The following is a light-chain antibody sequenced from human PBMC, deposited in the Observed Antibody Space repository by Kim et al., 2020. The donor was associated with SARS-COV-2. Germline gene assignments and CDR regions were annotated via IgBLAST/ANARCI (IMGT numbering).Light chain of an antibody. CDR1: QYVQHW. V-gene: IGKV1-5*03. CDR2: QAS. Sequence: SPSLADTLTLTSRASQYVQHWVAWYQQQPGQAPTLLVEQASHLQSGVPPRFGGSGFGSHFTLTITTLQPDDFASYYCQQYHTGSTFGQGTKVDIK. J-gene: IGKJ1*01. CDR3: QQYHTGST.